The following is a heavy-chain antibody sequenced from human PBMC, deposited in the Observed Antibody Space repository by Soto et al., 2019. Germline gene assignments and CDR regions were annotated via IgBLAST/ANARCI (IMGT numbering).Heavy chain of an antibody. Sequence: GASVKVSCTASGYTFTCYYIHWVRHAPGQGLEWMGGISPNNGDTNYAKKFQGRVTMTRDTSTSTPYMELSSLTFDDTAVYYCARHSGYDYVFDYWGQGTLVTVSS. D-gene: IGHD5-12*01. CDR1: GYTFTCYY. CDR3: ARHSGYDYVFDY. J-gene: IGHJ4*02. CDR2: ISPNNGDT. V-gene: IGHV1-2*02.